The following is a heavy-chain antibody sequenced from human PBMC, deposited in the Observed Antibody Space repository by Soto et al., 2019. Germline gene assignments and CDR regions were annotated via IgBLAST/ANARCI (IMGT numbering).Heavy chain of an antibody. Sequence: EVQLLESGGGLVQPGGSLRLSCAASGFTISSDAMRWVRQAPGKGLEWVSAVSGSGGSTYDEDSVKVRFTISRDNFKNTLYLQMNSLRAEDKAVYYCAKGRFYYGSGSFGYWGQGTLVTVSS. CDR1: GFTISSDA. J-gene: IGHJ4*02. CDR3: AKGRFYYGSGSFGY. V-gene: IGHV3-23*01. CDR2: VSGSGGST. D-gene: IGHD3-10*01.